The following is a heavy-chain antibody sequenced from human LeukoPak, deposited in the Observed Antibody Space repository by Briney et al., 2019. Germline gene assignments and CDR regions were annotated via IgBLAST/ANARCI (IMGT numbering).Heavy chain of an antibody. V-gene: IGHV5-51*01. CDR3: ARLSFGGNVSLYRMDV. CDR1: GYSFTSYW. D-gene: IGHD4-23*01. Sequence: GESLKISCKGSGYSFTSYWIGWVRQMPGKGLEWMGIIYPGDSDTRYSPSFQGQVTISADKSISTAYLQWSSLKASDTAMYYCARLSFGGNVSLYRMDVWGQGTTVTVSS. CDR2: IYPGDSDT. J-gene: IGHJ6*02.